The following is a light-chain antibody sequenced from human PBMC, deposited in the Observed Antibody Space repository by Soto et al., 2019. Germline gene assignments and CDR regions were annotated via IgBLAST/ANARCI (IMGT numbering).Light chain of an antibody. V-gene: IGLV2-14*01. CDR2: DVS. CDR1: SSDVGRYNY. J-gene: IGLJ1*01. Sequence: ALAQPASVSGSPGQSITISCTGTSSDVGRYNYVSWFQQHPGKAPKLLIYDVSNWPSGVSDRFSGSKSGNTASLTISGLQAEDEADYYCTSFTTSSTFVFGTGTKLTVL. CDR3: TSFTTSSTFV.